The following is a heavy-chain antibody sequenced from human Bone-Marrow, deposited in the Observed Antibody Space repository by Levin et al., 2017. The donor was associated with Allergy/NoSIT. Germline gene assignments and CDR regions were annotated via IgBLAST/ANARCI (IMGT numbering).Heavy chain of an antibody. D-gene: IGHD1-14*01. CDR3: ARGTGRPDS. Sequence: GESLKISCKASGYTFTSYDINWVRQATGQGLEWMGWMNPNSGITGYAQNFEGRVTMTRNTSTSTAYMELSSLRSEDTAVYYCARGTGRPDSWGQGTLVTVSS. V-gene: IGHV1-8*01. CDR1: GYTFTSYD. J-gene: IGHJ5*01. CDR2: MNPNSGIT.